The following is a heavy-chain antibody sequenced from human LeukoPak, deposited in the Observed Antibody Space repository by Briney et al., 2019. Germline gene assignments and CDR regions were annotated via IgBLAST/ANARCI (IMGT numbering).Heavy chain of an antibody. J-gene: IGHJ6*03. CDR1: GFTFSSYS. CDR3: ARGPHTIVTAHFIYYYYYYMDV. D-gene: IGHD4/OR15-4a*01. CDR2: INHSGST. V-gene: IGHV4-34*01. Sequence: GSLRLSCAASGFTFSSYSMNWVRQAPGKGLEWIGEINHSGSTNYNPSLKSRVTISVDTSKNQFSLKLSSVTAADTAVYYCARGPHTIVTAHFIYYYYYYMDVWGKGTTVTVSS.